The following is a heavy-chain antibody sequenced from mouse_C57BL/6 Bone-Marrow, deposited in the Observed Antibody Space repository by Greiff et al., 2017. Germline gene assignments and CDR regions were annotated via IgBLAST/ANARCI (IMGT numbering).Heavy chain of an antibody. CDR3: AKGAMVRGFAY. CDR2: IYPRSGNT. D-gene: IGHD1-1*02. V-gene: IGHV1-81*01. J-gene: IGHJ3*01. Sequence: QVQLKQSGAELARPGASVKLSCKASGYTFTSYGISWVKQRTGQGLEWIGEIYPRSGNTYYNEKFKGKATLTADKSSSTAYMELRSLTSEDSAVYFCAKGAMVRGFAYWGQGTLVTVSA. CDR1: GYTFTSYG.